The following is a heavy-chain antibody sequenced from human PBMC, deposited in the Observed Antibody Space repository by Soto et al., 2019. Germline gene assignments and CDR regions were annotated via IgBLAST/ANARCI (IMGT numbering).Heavy chain of an antibody. D-gene: IGHD1-26*01. Sequence: QMQLVQSGAEVKKTGSTVTVSCKALGNTFTYRYLHWVRQAPGQALEWMGWVTPFNGDVNYAQKFPERVTITRYTSINTADMRMSSLKSECTAMYYCASGGAGSGPFTWELPDHWGQGTLVTVSS. CDR1: GNTFTYRY. CDR3: ASGGAGSGPFTWELPDH. J-gene: IGHJ4*02. CDR2: VTPFNGDV. V-gene: IGHV1-45*02.